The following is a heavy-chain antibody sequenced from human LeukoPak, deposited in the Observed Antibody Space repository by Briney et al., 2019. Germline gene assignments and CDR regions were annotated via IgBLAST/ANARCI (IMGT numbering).Heavy chain of an antibody. D-gene: IGHD6-6*01. CDR2: ISGSGGST. V-gene: IGHV3-23*01. CDR3: AKSTLYSSLPTYNWFDP. CDR1: GFLFSNCG. Sequence: GGSLRLSCAASGFLFSNCGMHWVRQAPGKGLEWVSAISGSGGSTYYADSVKGRFTISRDNSKNTLYLQMNSLRAEDTAVYYCAKSTLYSSLPTYNWFDPWGQGTLVTVSS. J-gene: IGHJ5*02.